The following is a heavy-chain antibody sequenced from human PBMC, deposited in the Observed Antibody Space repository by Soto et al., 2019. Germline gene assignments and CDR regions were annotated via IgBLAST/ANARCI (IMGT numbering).Heavy chain of an antibody. J-gene: IGHJ3*02. CDR2: ISSSSSYI. CDR1: GFTFSSYS. Sequence: EVQLVESGGGLVKPGGSLRLSCAASGFTFSSYSMNWVRQAPGKGLEWVSSISSSSSYIYYADSVKGRFTISRDNAKNSLFLQMNRLRAEDTAVYYCGRDGANTVASEVAFEIWGQGTMVTVSS. CDR3: GRDGANTVASEVAFEI. V-gene: IGHV3-21*01. D-gene: IGHD4-17*01.